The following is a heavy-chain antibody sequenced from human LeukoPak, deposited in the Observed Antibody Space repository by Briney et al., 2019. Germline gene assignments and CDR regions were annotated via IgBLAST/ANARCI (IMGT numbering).Heavy chain of an antibody. V-gene: IGHV3-7*03. CDR2: IKQDGSEK. J-gene: IGHJ3*02. CDR1: GGSFSGYY. Sequence: ETLSLTCAVYGGSFSGYYWSWVRQAPGKGLEWVANIKQDGSEKYYVDSVKGRFTISRDNAKNSLYLQMNSLRAEDTALYYCARRDIVVVPAAIFGAFDIWGQGTVVTVSS. D-gene: IGHD2-2*02. CDR3: ARRDIVVVPAAIFGAFDI.